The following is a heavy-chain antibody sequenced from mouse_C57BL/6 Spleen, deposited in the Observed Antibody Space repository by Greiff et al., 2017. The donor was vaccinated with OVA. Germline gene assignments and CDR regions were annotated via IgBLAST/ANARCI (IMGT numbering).Heavy chain of an antibody. CDR2: IRSKSNNYAT. V-gene: IGHV10-1*01. Sequence: GGGLVQPKGSLKLSCAASGFSFNTYAMNWVRQAPGKGLEWVARIRSKSNNYATYYADSVKDRFTISRDDSESMLYLQMNNLKTEDTAMDYCVRQGPLTGTFDYWGQGTTLTVSS. CDR1: GFSFNTYA. CDR3: VRQGPLTGTFDY. D-gene: IGHD4-1*01. J-gene: IGHJ2*01.